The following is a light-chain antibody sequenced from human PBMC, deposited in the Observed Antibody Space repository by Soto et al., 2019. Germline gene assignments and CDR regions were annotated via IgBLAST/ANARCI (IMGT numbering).Light chain of an antibody. CDR1: NSNIGKNY. CDR3: GAWDNSLRVVV. Sequence: QSVLTQPPSVSAAPGQKVTISCSGSNSNIGKNYVSWYQQFPGTAPKLLIYEINERPSGIPDRFSGSKSGTSATLGIAGLQTGDEAAYYCGAWDNSLRVVVFGGGTQLTVL. CDR2: EIN. J-gene: IGLJ3*02. V-gene: IGLV1-51*02.